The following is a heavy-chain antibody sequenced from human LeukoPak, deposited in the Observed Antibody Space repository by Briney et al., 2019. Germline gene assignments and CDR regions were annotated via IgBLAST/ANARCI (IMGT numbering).Heavy chain of an antibody. V-gene: IGHV3-23*01. CDR3: ARDLSGRYFDY. CDR1: GFTFSNYG. D-gene: IGHD5-12*01. CDR2: ISGSGGST. J-gene: IGHJ4*02. Sequence: RGSLRLSCAASGFTFSNYGINWVRQAPGKGLEWVSAISGSGGSTYYADSVKGPFTISRDNSKNTLYLQMNSLRAEDTAVYNCARDLSGRYFDYWGQGTLVTVSS.